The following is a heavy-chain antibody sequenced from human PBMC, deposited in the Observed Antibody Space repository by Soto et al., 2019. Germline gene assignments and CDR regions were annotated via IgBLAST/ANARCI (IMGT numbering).Heavy chain of an antibody. V-gene: IGHV5-10-1*01. Sequence: GESLKISCKGSGYSFTSYWISWVRQMPGKGLEWMGRIDPSDSYTNYSPSFQGHVTISADKSISTAYLQWSSLKASDTAMYYCARGRDGDIVAYGMDVWGQGTTVTVSS. CDR2: IDPSDSYT. CDR1: GYSFTSYW. J-gene: IGHJ6*02. CDR3: ARGRDGDIVAYGMDV. D-gene: IGHD5-12*01.